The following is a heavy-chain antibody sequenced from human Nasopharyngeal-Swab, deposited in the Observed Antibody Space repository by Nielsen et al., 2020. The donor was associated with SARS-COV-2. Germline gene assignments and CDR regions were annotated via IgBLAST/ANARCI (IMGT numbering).Heavy chain of an antibody. CDR1: GFTFSDYY. V-gene: IGHV3-11*06. CDR2: ISSSSSYT. D-gene: IGHD1-26*01. Sequence: GGSLRLSCAASGFTFSDYYMSWIRQAPGKGLEWVSYISSSSSYTNYADSVKGRFTISRDNAKNSLYLQMNSLRAEDTAVYYCAREYSGSYLGVDYWGQGTLVTAPQ. J-gene: IGHJ4*02. CDR3: AREYSGSYLGVDY.